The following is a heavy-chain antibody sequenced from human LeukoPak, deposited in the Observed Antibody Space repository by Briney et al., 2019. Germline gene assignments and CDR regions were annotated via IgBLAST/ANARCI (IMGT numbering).Heavy chain of an antibody. J-gene: IGHJ4*02. D-gene: IGHD2-2*01. V-gene: IGHV3-30*18. CDR2: ISYDGSNK. CDR1: GFTFSNYG. CDR3: AKGKIVVVPAAMDY. Sequence: GGSLRLSCAASGFTFSNYGMHWVRQAPGKGLEWVAVISYDGSNKYYADSVKGRFTISRDNSKNTLYLQMNSLRAEDTAVYYCAKGKIVVVPAAMDYWGQGTLVTVSS.